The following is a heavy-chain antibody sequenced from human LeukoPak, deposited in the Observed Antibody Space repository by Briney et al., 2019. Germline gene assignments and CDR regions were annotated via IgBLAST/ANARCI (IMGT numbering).Heavy chain of an antibody. V-gene: IGHV3-48*02. CDR3: AREDSTSTTPFCDY. D-gene: IGHD2-2*01. CDR2: ISSSSSTI. CDR1: GFTFSSYS. J-gene: IGHJ4*02. Sequence: GGSLRLSCAASGFTFSSYSMNWVRQAPGKGLEWVSYISSSSSTIYYADSVKGRFTISRDNAKNSLYLQMNSLRDEDTAVYYCAREDSTSTTPFCDYWGRGPLVSVSS.